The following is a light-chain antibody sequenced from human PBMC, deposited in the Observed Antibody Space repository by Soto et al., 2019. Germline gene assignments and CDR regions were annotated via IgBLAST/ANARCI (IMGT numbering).Light chain of an antibody. V-gene: IGKV1-39*01. Sequence: DIQMTQSPSSLSASVGDRVTITCQASQSISSYLNWYQQKPGKAPKLLIYAASSLQSGVPSRFSSSGSGTDFTLTISSLQPEDFATYYCQQSYSTPRTFGQGTKVEIK. CDR3: QQSYSTPRT. CDR2: AAS. CDR1: QSISSY. J-gene: IGKJ1*01.